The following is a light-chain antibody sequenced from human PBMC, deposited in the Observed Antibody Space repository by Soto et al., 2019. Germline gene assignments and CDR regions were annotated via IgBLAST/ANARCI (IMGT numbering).Light chain of an antibody. CDR1: QSISSY. J-gene: IGKJ4*01. Sequence: DIQMTQSPSSLSASVGDRVTITCRASQSISSYLNWYQQKPGKAPKVLISGASSLQSGVPFRFSGCGSGTDFTLTISSLQSEDFASYYCQQSHSTPLTFCGGTKVEIK. CDR2: GAS. CDR3: QQSHSTPLT. V-gene: IGKV1-39*01.